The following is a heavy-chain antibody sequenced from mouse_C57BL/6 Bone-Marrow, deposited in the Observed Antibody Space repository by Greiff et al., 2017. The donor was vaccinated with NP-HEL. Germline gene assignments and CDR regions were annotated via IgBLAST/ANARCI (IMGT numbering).Heavy chain of an antibody. CDR1: GYTFTSYW. V-gene: IGHV1-69*01. CDR3: ARPGGQDY. Sequence: QVQLQQPGAELVMPGASVKLSCKASGYTFTSYWMHWVKQRPGQGLEWIGEIDPSDSYTNYNQKFKGKSTVTVDKSSSTAYMQLSSLTSEDSAVYYCARPGGQDYWGQGTTLTVSS. CDR2: IDPSDSYT. D-gene: IGHD3-2*02. J-gene: IGHJ2*01.